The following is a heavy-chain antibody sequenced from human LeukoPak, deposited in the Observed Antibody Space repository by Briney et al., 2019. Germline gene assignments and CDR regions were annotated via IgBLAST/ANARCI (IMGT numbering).Heavy chain of an antibody. CDR3: AREPYSGSYFGYYYYMDV. J-gene: IGHJ6*03. CDR2: IKQDGSEK. D-gene: IGHD1-26*01. V-gene: IGHV3-7*01. CDR1: GFTFSSYW. Sequence: GGSLRLACAASGFTFSSYWMSWVRQAPGKGLEWVANIKQDGSEKYYVDSVKGRFTISRDNAKNSLYLQMNSLRAEDTAVYYCAREPYSGSYFGYYYYMDVWGKGTTATVSS.